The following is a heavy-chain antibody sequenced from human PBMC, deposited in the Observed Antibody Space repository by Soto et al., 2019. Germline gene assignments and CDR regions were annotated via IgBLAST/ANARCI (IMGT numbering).Heavy chain of an antibody. Sequence: QVQLQESGPGLVKPSQTLSLTCTVSGGSISSGGYYWSWIRQHPGKGLEWIGYIYYSGSTYYNPSVKSRVTISVDTSKNQFSLKLSSVTAADTAVYYCARGGGGFGELLRNWFDPWGQGTLVTVSS. V-gene: IGHV4-31*03. J-gene: IGHJ5*02. CDR2: IYYSGST. D-gene: IGHD3-10*01. CDR3: ARGGGGFGELLRNWFDP. CDR1: GGSISSGGYY.